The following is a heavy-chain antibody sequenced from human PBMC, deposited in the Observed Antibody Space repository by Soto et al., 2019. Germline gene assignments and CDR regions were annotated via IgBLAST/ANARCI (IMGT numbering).Heavy chain of an antibody. CDR3: ARGGTGGRTAVTTYAV. D-gene: IGHD4-17*01. CDR2: IYSRGST. CDR1: GGSIDNYY. Sequence: QVQLQESGAGLVKPSETLSLTCTVSGGSIDNYYWSWIRQPPGRGLEWIGFIYSRGSTNYNASVKSRVTSSAETSRNQGSLTLTSVTTAGTAVYYCARGGTGGRTAVTTYAVWGQGTLVTVSS. V-gene: IGHV4-59*01. J-gene: IGHJ4*02.